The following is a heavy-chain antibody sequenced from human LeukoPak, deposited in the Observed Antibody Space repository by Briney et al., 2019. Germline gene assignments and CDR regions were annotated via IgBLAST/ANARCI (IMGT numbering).Heavy chain of an antibody. Sequence: GASVKVSCKASGYTFTTYGISWMRQAPGQGLEWVGWVSGHNGNRNYAQKVQGRVTMTTDTSTRTAYMELRSLRSDDTAVYYCASTIVGATTRDYWGQGTLVTVSS. CDR3: ASTIVGATTRDY. CDR1: GYTFTTYG. CDR2: VSGHNGNR. J-gene: IGHJ4*02. D-gene: IGHD1-26*01. V-gene: IGHV1-18*01.